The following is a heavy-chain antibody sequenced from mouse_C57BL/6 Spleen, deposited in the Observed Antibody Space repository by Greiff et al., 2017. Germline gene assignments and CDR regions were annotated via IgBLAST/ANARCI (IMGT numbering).Heavy chain of an antibody. J-gene: IGHJ2*01. CDR3: ARSGGSYCSDSSYDD. D-gene: IGHD1-1*01. CDR2: IHPNSGST. CDR1: GYTFTSYW. Sequence: QVQLKQSGAELVKPGASVKLSCKASGYTFTSYWMHWVKQRPGQGLEWIGMIHPNSGSTNYNEKFKSKATLTVDKASSTAYMQLSSLTSEDSAVYYCARSGGSYCSDSSYDDWGKGTTLTVSS. V-gene: IGHV1-64*01.